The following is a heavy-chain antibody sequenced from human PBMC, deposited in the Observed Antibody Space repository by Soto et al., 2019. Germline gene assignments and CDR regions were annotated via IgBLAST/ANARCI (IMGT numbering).Heavy chain of an antibody. J-gene: IGHJ6*02. CDR3: ASQPYYYDSSGYYRIYYGMDV. CDR1: GGSISSGDYY. CDR2: IYYSGST. D-gene: IGHD3-22*01. Sequence: PSETLSLTCTVSGGSISSGDYYWSWIRQPPGKGLEWIGYIYYSGSTYYNPSLKSRVTISVDTSKNQFSLKLSSVTAADTAVYYCASQPYYYDSSGYYRIYYGMDVWGQGTTVTVSS. V-gene: IGHV4-30-4*01.